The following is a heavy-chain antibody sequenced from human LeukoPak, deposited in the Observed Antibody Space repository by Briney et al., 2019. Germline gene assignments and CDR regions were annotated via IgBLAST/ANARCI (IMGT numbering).Heavy chain of an antibody. D-gene: IGHD3-22*01. CDR2: ISSGGSPM. CDR3: ARDRNYYDILETDY. J-gene: IGHJ4*02. V-gene: IGHV3-11*04. Sequence: PGGSLRLSCAASGFTFSDHFMGWIRQSPGKGLEWVAYISSGGSPMYYVDSVKGRSTISRDNSKNTLYLQMNSLRAEDTAVYYCARDRNYYDILETDYWGQGTLVTVSS. CDR1: GFTFSDHF.